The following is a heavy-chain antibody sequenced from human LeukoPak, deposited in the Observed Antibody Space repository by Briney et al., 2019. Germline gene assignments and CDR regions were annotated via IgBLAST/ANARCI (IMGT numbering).Heavy chain of an antibody. J-gene: IGHJ5*02. CDR3: ARYGGYVPAGFDP. CDR2: IFYSGST. CDR1: GGSINTDSYF. Sequence: SETLSLTCTVSGGSINTDSYFWAWIRQPPGKGLEWIGSIFYSGSTHYNPSLQSRTFMSVDTSKNQFSLKLSSVTAADTAVYYCARYGGYVPAGFDPWGQGTLVTVSS. D-gene: IGHD4-17*01. V-gene: IGHV4-39*07.